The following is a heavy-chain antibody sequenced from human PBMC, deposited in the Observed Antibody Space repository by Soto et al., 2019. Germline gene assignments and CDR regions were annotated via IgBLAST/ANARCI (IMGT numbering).Heavy chain of an antibody. CDR3: ARSSQQWLAYYYYCMDV. Sequence: PSETLSLTCTVSGGSISSYYWSWIRQPPGKGLEWIGYIYYSGSTNYNPSLKSRVTISVDTSKNQFSLKLSSVTAADTAVYYCARSSQQWLAYYYYCMDVWGKGTTVTV. CDR1: GGSISSYY. V-gene: IGHV4-59*08. CDR2: IYYSGST. J-gene: IGHJ6*03. D-gene: IGHD6-19*01.